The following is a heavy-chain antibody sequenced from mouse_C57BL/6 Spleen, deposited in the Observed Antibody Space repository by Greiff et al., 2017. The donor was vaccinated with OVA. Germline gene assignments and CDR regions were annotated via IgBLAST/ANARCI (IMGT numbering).Heavy chain of an antibody. J-gene: IGHJ1*03. Sequence: VQLQQSGPELVKPGASVKISCKASGYAFSSSWMNWVKQRPGRGLEWIGLIYTGDGDTNYNGKFKGKATLTADKSSSTAYLQLSSLTSEDSAVYFCARVYCQRLGGYFDVWGTGTTVTVSS. D-gene: IGHD2-1*01. CDR3: ARVYCQRLGGYFDV. CDR1: GYAFSSSW. V-gene: IGHV1-82*01. CDR2: IYTGDGDT.